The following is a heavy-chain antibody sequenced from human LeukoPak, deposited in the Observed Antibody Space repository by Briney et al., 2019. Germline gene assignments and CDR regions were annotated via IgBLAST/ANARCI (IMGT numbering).Heavy chain of an antibody. CDR2: ISGGGETT. J-gene: IGHJ4*02. CDR1: GFTFNNYA. Sequence: GGSLRLSCAASGFTFNNYAMNWVRQAPGKGLEWDSSISGGGETTYYADSAKGRFTISRDNSQNTLYLQMNSLRAEDTAVYYCARDYADYVGYFFFDYWGQGTLVTVSS. D-gene: IGHD4-17*01. CDR3: ARDYADYVGYFFFDY. V-gene: IGHV3-23*01.